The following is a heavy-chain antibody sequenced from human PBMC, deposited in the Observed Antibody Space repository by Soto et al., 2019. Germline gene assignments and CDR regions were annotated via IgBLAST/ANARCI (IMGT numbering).Heavy chain of an antibody. J-gene: IGHJ6*02. Sequence: QVQLQESGPGLVKPSGTLSLTCAVSGGSISSRNWWSWVRQPPGKGLEWIGEIYHDGTTYYNPSLNSRVTISVDKSKNQFSLKLNSLNAADTAVYYCASASTPYGIDIWGQGTTVTVSS. CDR1: GGSISSRNW. CDR3: ASASTPYGIDI. V-gene: IGHV4-4*02. CDR2: IYHDGTT.